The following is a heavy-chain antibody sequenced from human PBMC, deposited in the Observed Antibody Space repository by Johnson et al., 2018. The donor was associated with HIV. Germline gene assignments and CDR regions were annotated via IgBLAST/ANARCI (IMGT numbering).Heavy chain of an antibody. D-gene: IGHD2/OR15-2a*01. CDR3: ARVPSFLGRGLDAFDI. CDR2: ISYDGSSK. Sequence: VQLVESGGGLVQPGGSLRLSCAASGFTFSIYALSWVRQAPGKGLEWVALISYDGSSKYYADSVKGRFTISRDNSKNTLYLQMTSLRQDDTAVYYCARVPSFLGRGLDAFDIWGQGTMVTVSS. CDR1: GFTFSIYA. J-gene: IGHJ3*02. V-gene: IGHV3-30-3*01.